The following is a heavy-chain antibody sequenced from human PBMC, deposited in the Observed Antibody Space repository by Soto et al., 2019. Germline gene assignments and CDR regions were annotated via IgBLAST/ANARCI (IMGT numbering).Heavy chain of an antibody. CDR3: ARAPVAGTTGPV. D-gene: IGHD6-19*01. J-gene: IGHJ4*02. CDR1: GFTFSSYH. CDR2: IDGSGASI. V-gene: IGHV3-21*01. Sequence: GGSLRLSCAASGFTFSSYHMNWVRQAPGKGLQWVSSIDGSGASIYYADSLKGRFVISRDNARDSLYLQMDSLRPDDTAVYYCARAPVAGTTGPVWGQGTLVTVSS.